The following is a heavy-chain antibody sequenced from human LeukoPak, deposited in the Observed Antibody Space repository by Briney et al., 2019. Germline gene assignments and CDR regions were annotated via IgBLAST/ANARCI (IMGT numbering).Heavy chain of an antibody. J-gene: IGHJ4*02. CDR1: GFTSSSYA. CDR3: AKDYITVAALSGDFDY. D-gene: IGHD6-19*01. Sequence: GGSLRLSCAASGFTSSSYAMIWVRQAPGKGLAWVSTISSGGTTYYADSVKGRFTISRDNSKNTLYLQMNSLRAEDTAIYYCAKDYITVAALSGDFDYWGQGTLVTVSS. V-gene: IGHV3-23*01. CDR2: ISSGGTT.